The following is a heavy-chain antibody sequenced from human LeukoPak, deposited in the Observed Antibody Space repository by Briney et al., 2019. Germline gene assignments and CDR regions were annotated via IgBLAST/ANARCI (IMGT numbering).Heavy chain of an antibody. J-gene: IGHJ3*02. CDR2: INHSGST. CDR1: GGSFSGYY. CDR3: ARGSHIVVVTDAFDI. D-gene: IGHD2-21*02. V-gene: IGHV4-34*01. Sequence: PSETLSLTCAVYGGSFSGYYWSWIRQPPGKGLEWIGEINHSGSTNYNPSLKSRVTISVDTSKNQFSLKLGSVTAADTAVYYCARGSHIVVVTDAFDIWGQGTMVTVSS.